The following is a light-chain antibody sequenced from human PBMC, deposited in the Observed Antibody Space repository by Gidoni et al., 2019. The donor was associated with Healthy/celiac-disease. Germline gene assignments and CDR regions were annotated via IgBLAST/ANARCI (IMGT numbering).Light chain of an antibody. J-gene: IGKJ2*01. CDR2: DAS. CDR3: QQRSNWPPGYT. V-gene: IGKV3-11*01. CDR1: QRVSSY. Sequence: EIVFTQSPATLSLSPADRATLSCTASQRVSSYLAWYQQTPVQAPRLLIYDASNRATGVPAMFSGSGSGTDCTLTISSLEPEDFAVYYCQQRSNWPPGYTFGQGTKLEIK.